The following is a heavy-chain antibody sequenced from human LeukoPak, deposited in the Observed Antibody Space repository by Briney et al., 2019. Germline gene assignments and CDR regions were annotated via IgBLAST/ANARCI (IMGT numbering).Heavy chain of an antibody. D-gene: IGHD4-17*01. Sequence: GGSLRLSCAASGFTFSSYAMSWVRQAPGKGLEWVSAISGSGGSTYYADSVKGRFTISRDNAKNSLYLQMNSLRAEDTAVYYCARVGGSTVTTSWGQGTLVTVSS. CDR3: ARVGGSTVTTS. V-gene: IGHV3-23*01. CDR2: ISGSGGST. J-gene: IGHJ5*02. CDR1: GFTFSSYA.